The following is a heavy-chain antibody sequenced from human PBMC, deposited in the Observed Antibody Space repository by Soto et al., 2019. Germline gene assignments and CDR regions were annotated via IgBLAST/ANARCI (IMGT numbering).Heavy chain of an antibody. CDR1: GFTFSSYA. Sequence: EVQLLESGGGLVQPGESLRLSCISSGFTFSSYAVSWVRQAPGKGLEWVSAISNTGGATYYADSVKGRFTISRDNSKNTLFLQMNGLRAEDTAVYYCAKGFRSPPYYYYYRDVWGKGTTVTVSS. CDR2: ISNTGGAT. J-gene: IGHJ6*03. D-gene: IGHD3-10*01. V-gene: IGHV3-23*01. CDR3: AKGFRSPPYYYYYRDV.